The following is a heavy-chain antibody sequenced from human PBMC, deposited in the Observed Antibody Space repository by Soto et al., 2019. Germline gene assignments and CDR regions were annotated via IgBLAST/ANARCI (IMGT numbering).Heavy chain of an antibody. Sequence: GGSLRLSCAASGFTFSSYGMHWVRQAPGKGLEWVAVIWYDGSNKYYADSVKGRFTISRDNSKNTLYLQMNSLRAEDTAVYYCARDFEHITIFGVVIRDSTVFDYWGQGTLVTVSS. CDR1: GFTFSSYG. CDR3: ARDFEHITIFGVVIRDSTVFDY. CDR2: IWYDGSNK. J-gene: IGHJ4*02. V-gene: IGHV3-33*01. D-gene: IGHD3-3*01.